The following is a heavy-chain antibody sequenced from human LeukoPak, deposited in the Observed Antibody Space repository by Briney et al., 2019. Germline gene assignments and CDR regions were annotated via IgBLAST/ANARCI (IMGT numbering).Heavy chain of an antibody. V-gene: IGHV3-48*01. Sequence: GGSLRLSCAASGFTFSNYNMFWARQAPGKGLEWVSYISSSSNTVHYADSVKGRFTLSRDNAKSSLYLQMNSLRAEDTAIYYCARLLSGWYLADYWGQGTLVTVSS. CDR2: ISSSSNTV. D-gene: IGHD6-19*01. J-gene: IGHJ4*02. CDR1: GFTFSNYN. CDR3: ARLLSGWYLADY.